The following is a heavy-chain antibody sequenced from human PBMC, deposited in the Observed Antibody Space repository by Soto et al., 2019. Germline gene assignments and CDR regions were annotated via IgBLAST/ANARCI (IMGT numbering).Heavy chain of an antibody. Sequence: WWSLRLSCSASVFTFSSYSMNWVRQAPGKGLEWVSSISSSSSYIYYADSVKGRFTISRDNAKNSLYLQMNSLRAEDTAVYYCARVEYSRDAFDIWGQGTMVTV. V-gene: IGHV3-21*01. D-gene: IGHD6-6*01. CDR1: VFTFSSYS. CDR3: ARVEYSRDAFDI. CDR2: ISSSSSYI. J-gene: IGHJ3*02.